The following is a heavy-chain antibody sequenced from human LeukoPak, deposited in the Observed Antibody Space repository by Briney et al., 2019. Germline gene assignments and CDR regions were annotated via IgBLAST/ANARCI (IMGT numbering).Heavy chain of an antibody. V-gene: IGHV4-59*08. D-gene: IGHD6-19*01. J-gene: IGHJ5*02. Sequence: SETLSLTCTVSGGSISSYYWSWIRQPPGKGLEWIGTIYHSGSTYYNPSLKSRVTISVDTSKNQFSLKLSSVTAADTAVYYCARGQARLSWFDPWGQGTLVTVSS. CDR1: GGSISSYY. CDR3: ARGQARLSWFDP. CDR2: IYHSGST.